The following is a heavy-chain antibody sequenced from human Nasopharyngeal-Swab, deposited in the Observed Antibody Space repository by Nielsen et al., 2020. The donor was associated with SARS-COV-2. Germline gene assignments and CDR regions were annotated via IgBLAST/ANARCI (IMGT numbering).Heavy chain of an antibody. D-gene: IGHD6-6*01. V-gene: IGHV3-7*02. CDR3: ARVPSFSSHPPNFDY. CDR1: GFTFSDYW. J-gene: IGHJ4*02. CDR2: IRQDGSEK. Sequence: ETLSLTCAASGFTFSDYWMSWVRQAPGKGLEWVANIRQDGSEKNYVDSVKGRFTISRDNAKNSLYLQMNSLRAEDTAVYYCARVPSFSSHPPNFDYWGQGTLVTVSS.